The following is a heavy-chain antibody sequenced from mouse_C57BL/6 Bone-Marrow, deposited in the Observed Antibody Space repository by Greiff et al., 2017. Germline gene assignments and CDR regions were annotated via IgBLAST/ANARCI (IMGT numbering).Heavy chain of an antibody. Sequence: VQLQQPGAELVMPGASVKLSCTASGYTFTSYWMHWVKQRPGQGLEWIGEIDPSDSYTNYNQKFKGKSTLTVDKSSKTAYMQLSSLTSEDAAVYYCARGVTTVESWFAYWGKGTLVTVSA. CDR3: ARGVTTVESWFAY. CDR1: GYTFTSYW. V-gene: IGHV1-69*01. J-gene: IGHJ3*01. CDR2: IDPSDSYT. D-gene: IGHD1-1*01.